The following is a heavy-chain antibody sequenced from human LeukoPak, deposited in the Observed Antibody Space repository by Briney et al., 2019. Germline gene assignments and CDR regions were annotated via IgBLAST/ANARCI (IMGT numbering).Heavy chain of an antibody. CDR1: GFTFSSYA. Sequence: GGSLRLSCAASGFTFSSYAMHWVRQAPGKGLEWVAVISYDGSNKYYADSVKGRFTISRDNSKNTLYLQMNSLRAEDTAVYYCATPGSKSNYYFDYWGQGTLVTVSS. CDR2: ISYDGSNK. D-gene: IGHD2-15*01. V-gene: IGHV3-30-3*01. CDR3: ATPGSKSNYYFDY. J-gene: IGHJ4*02.